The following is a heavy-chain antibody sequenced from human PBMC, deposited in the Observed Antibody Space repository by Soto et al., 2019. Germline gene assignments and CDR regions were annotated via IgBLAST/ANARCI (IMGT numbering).Heavy chain of an antibody. CDR1: GDSISSYY. V-gene: IGHV4-59*01. D-gene: IGHD2-15*01. CDR3: ARGHLGITTTGTWYDFDY. J-gene: IGHJ4*02. CDR2: IYYSGRT. Sequence: QVRLQESGPRLVKPSETLSLTCTVSGDSISSYYWTWIRQPPGKGLEYIGYIYYSGRTYYNPSLKSRVTISVDTSKDQFSLKLSSVTAAYTAVYYCARGHLGITTTGTWYDFDYWGQGTLVTVSS.